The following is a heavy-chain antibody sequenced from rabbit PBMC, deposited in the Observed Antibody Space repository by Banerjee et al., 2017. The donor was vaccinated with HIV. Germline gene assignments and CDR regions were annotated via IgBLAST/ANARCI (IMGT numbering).Heavy chain of an antibody. V-gene: IGHV1S47*01. Sequence: QEQLVESGGGLVQPGGSLKLSCKASGFDFSSYGVSWVRQAPGKGLDWIGYIDPVSVRTHYASWVNGRFTISSHNAQNTLYLQLNSLTAADTATYFCVRWGASSSGLYILEWLDLWGPGTLVTDS. CDR1: GFDFSSYG. CDR2: IDPVSVRT. D-gene: IGHD1-1*01. CDR3: VRWGASSSGLYILEWLDL. J-gene: IGHJ5*01.